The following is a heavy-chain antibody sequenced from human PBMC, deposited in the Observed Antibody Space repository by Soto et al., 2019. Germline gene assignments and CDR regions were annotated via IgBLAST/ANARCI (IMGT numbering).Heavy chain of an antibody. CDR2: ISGSGGST. V-gene: IGHV3-23*01. D-gene: IGHD6-19*01. CDR3: AKSVAVADPNWFDP. CDR1: GFTFSSYA. Sequence: EVQLLESGGGLVQPGGSLRLSCAASGFTFSSYAMSWVREAPGKGLERVSAISGSGGSTYDADSVKSRFSISRDNSKNTLYLQMISLRVEDTAVYYCAKSVAVADPNWFDPWGQGTLVTVSS. J-gene: IGHJ5*02.